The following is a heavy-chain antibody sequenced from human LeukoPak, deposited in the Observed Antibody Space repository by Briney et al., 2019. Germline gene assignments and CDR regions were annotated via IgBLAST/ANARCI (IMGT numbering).Heavy chain of an antibody. Sequence: GGSLRLSCAASGFTLSDYSMNWVRQAPGKGLEWIAYIGIDSGNTNYADSVKGRFTISGDKAKNSLYLQMNSLRVEDTAVYYCARDYKYAFDNWGQGTLVTVSS. CDR2: IGIDSGNT. CDR3: ARDYKYAFDN. D-gene: IGHD5-24*01. V-gene: IGHV3-48*01. J-gene: IGHJ4*02. CDR1: GFTLSDYS.